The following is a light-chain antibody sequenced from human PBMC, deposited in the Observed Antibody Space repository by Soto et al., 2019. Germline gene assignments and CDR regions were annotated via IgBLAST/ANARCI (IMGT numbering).Light chain of an antibody. Sequence: QSVLTQPASVSGSPGQSITISCTGTSNYNLVSWYQQHPGKAPKLVIYEVSERPSGVSNRFSGSKSGNTASLTISGLQAEDEADYYCCSYPGSSILSVFGTGTKVTVL. CDR3: CSYPGSSILSV. V-gene: IGLV2-23*02. CDR2: EVS. J-gene: IGLJ1*01. CDR1: SNYNL.